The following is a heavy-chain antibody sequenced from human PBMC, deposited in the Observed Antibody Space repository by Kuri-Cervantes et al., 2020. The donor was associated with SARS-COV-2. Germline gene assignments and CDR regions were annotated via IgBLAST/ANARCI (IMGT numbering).Heavy chain of an antibody. J-gene: IGHJ5*02. CDR1: GFTFSSYA. V-gene: IGHV3-23*01. D-gene: IGHD3-3*01. CDR3: AKSPFGVVIINWFDP. CDR2: ISGSGGST. Sequence: GGSLRLSCAASGFTFSSYAMSWVRQAPGKGLEWVSAISGSGGSTYYADSVKGRFTISRDNSKNTLYLQMNSLRAEDTAVYYCAKSPFGVVIINWFDPWGQGTLVTVSS.